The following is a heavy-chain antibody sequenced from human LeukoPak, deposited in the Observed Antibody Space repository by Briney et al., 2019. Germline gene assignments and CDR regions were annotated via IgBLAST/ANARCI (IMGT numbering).Heavy chain of an antibody. CDR3: QGNNSGSYPDGDY. J-gene: IGHJ4*02. V-gene: IGHV4-38-2*02. D-gene: IGHD1-26*01. CDR2: IYHSGST. CDR1: GYSISSGYS. Sequence: SETLSLTCTVSGYSISSGYSRGWIRQPPGKGLEWIGSIYHSGSTYYNPSVKSRVTISVDTSKNQFSLKLSSVTAADTAVYYCQGNNSGSYPDGDYWGQGTLVTVSS.